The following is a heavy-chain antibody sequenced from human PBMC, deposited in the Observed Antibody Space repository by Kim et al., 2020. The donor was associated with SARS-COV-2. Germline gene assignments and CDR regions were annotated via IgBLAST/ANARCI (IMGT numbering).Heavy chain of an antibody. CDR1: GYTFTGYY. D-gene: IGHD2-2*01. J-gene: IGHJ4*02. V-gene: IGHV1-2*06. CDR2: INPNSGDT. Sequence: ASVKVSCKASGYTFTGYYMHWVRQAPGQGLEWMGRINPNSGDTNYAQNFQGRVTMTRDTSISTVYMELNRLRSDDTAMYYCARVGNIVLVPAAHFDYWGQGTLVTVSS. CDR3: ARVGNIVLVPAAHFDY.